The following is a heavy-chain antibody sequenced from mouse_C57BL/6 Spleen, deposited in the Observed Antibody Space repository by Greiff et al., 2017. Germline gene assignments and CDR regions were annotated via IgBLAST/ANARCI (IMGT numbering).Heavy chain of an antibody. CDR3: ARRGGSSYAAMDY. D-gene: IGHD1-1*01. V-gene: IGHV14-3*01. CDR2: IDPANGNT. CDR1: GFNIKNTY. J-gene: IGHJ4*01. Sequence: VQLQQSVAELVRPGASVKLSCTASGFNIKNTYMPWVKQRPEQGLEWIGRIDPANGNTKYAPKFQGKATITADTSSNTAYLQLSSLTSEDTAIYYCARRGGSSYAAMDYWGQGTSVTVSS.